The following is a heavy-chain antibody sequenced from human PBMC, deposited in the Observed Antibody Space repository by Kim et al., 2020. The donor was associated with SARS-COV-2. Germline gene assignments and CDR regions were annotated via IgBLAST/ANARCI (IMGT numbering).Heavy chain of an antibody. CDR2: ISAYNGNT. J-gene: IGHJ4*02. Sequence: ASVKVSCKASGYTFTSYGISWVRQAPGQGLEWMGWISAYNGNTNYAQKLQGRVTMTTDTSTSTAYMELRSLRSDDTAVYYCARDKAGGSYRSTGLDYWGQGTLVTVSS. D-gene: IGHD1-26*01. V-gene: IGHV1-18*01. CDR1: GYTFTSYG. CDR3: ARDKAGGSYRSTGLDY.